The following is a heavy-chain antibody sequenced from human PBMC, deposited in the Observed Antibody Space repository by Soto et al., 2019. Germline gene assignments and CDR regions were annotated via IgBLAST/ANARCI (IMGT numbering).Heavy chain of an antibody. CDR1: GGSFSGYY. D-gene: IGHD5-12*01. V-gene: IGHV4-34*01. CDR3: ATDSGYDPQDDTVYGMDV. J-gene: IGHJ6*02. CDR2: INHSGST. Sequence: PSETLSLTCAVYGGSFSGYYWSWIRQPPGKGLEWIGEINHSGSTNYNPSLKSRVTISVDTSKNQFSLKLSSVTAADTAVYYCATDSGYDPQDDTVYGMDVWGQGTTVTVSS.